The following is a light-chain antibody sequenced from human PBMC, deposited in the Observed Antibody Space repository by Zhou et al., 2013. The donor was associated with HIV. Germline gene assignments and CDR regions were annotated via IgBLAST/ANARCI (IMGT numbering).Light chain of an antibody. Sequence: DIQMTQSPSTLSASVGDSVTITCRASKSMGNWLAWFQQHPGKAPKLLIYGASRLETGVTLRFSGGGAGTDFTLTISSLQPEDVATYYCQQSFTTPFTFGRGTKLEIK. J-gene: IGKJ2*01. CDR1: KSMGNW. V-gene: IGKV1-5*01. CDR3: QQSFTTPFT. CDR2: GAS.